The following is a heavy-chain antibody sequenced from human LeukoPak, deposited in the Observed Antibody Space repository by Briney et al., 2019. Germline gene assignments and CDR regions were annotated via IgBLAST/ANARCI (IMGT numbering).Heavy chain of an antibody. J-gene: IGHJ6*02. V-gene: IGHV1-69*13. D-gene: IGHD3-10*01. Sequence: SVKVSCKASGGTFSSYAISWVRQAPGQGLEWMGGIIPIFGTANYAQKFQGRVTITADESTSTAYMELSSLRSEDTAVYYCARVGAVLGGMDVWGQGTTVTVSS. CDR1: GGTFSSYA. CDR3: ARVGAVLGGMDV. CDR2: IIPIFGTA.